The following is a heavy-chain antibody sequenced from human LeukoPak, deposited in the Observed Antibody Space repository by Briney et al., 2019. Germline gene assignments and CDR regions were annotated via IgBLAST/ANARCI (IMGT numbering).Heavy chain of an antibody. CDR3: ARNPSWSGYVFDY. D-gene: IGHD3-3*01. CDR2: INWNVGST. V-gene: IGHV3-20*04. CDR1: GFTFDDYG. Sequence: GGSLRLSCAASGFTFDDYGMSWVRQAPGTGREWVSGINWNVGSTGYADSVKGRFTISRDNAKNCLYLQMNSLRAEDTALYYCARNPSWSGYVFDYWGQGTLVTVSS. J-gene: IGHJ4*02.